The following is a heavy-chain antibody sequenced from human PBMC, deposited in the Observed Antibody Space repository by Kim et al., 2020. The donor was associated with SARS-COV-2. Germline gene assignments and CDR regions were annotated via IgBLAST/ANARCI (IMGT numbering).Heavy chain of an antibody. CDR2: IDWDEDK. D-gene: IGHD5-12*01. CDR3: ARSTLSGGQVPINYFDY. CDR1: GFSLSSSGMC. V-gene: IGHV2-70*11. Sequence: SGPTLVNPTQTLTLTCTLSGFSLSSSGMCVSWIRQPPGKALEWLARIDWDEDKYYITSLKTRLTISKDTSKNQVVLTMTNMDPVDTATYYCARSTLSGGQVPINYFDYWGQGTLVTVSS. J-gene: IGHJ4*02.